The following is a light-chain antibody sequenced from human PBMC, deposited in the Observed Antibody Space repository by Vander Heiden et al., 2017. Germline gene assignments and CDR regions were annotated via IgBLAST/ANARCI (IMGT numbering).Light chain of an antibody. CDR2: AAS. Sequence: IWIPHPPSLLSTSTAATFTICCPMSQGISSYLAWYQQKPGKAPELLIYAASNLQSGVPSRFSGSGSGTDFTLTISSLEAEDFAAYYCQQDHSFPYTFGGGTKVEIK. J-gene: IGKJ4*01. CDR3: QQDHSFPYT. V-gene: IGKV1D-8*02. CDR1: QGISSY.